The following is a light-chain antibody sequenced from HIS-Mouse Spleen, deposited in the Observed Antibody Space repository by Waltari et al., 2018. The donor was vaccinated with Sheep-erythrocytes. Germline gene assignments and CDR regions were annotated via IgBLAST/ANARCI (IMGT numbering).Light chain of an antibody. CDR1: QGIRND. V-gene: IGKV1-6*01. CDR2: AAS. J-gene: IGKJ2*01. CDR3: LQDYNYPYT. Sequence: AIQMTQSPSSLSASVGDRVAITCRASQGIRNDLGWYQQKPGKAPKLLFYAASSLQSGVPSRFSGSGSGTDFTLTISSLQPEDFATYYCLQDYNYPYTFGQGTKLEIK.